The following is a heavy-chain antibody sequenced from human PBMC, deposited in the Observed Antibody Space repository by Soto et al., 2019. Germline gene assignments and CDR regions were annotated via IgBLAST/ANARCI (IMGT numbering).Heavy chain of an antibody. J-gene: IGHJ3*02. V-gene: IGHV1-2*04. D-gene: IGHD2-15*01. CDR2: INPNSGGT. Sequence: ASVKVSCKASGYTFTGYYMHWVRQAPGQGPEWMGWINPNSGGTNYAQKFQGWVTMTRDTSISAAYMELSRLRSDDTAVYYCARGGPYCSGGSCFPIDAFDIWGQGTMVTVSS. CDR3: ARGGPYCSGGSCFPIDAFDI. CDR1: GYTFTGYY.